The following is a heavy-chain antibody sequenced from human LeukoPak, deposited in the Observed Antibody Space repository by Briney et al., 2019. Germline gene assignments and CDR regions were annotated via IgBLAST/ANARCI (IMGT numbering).Heavy chain of an antibody. CDR2: IWYDGSNK. CDR1: GFTFSSYG. D-gene: IGHD2-8*01. J-gene: IGHJ4*02. Sequence: GGSLRLSCAASGFTFSSYGMHWVRQAPGKGLEWVAVIWYDGSNKYYADSVKSRFTISRDNSKNTLYLQMNSLRAEDTAVYYCARDCTNGVCYGTDFDYWGQGTLVTVSS. V-gene: IGHV3-33*01. CDR3: ARDCTNGVCYGTDFDY.